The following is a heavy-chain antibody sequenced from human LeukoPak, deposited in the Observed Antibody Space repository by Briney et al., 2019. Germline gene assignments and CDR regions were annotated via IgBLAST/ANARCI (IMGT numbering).Heavy chain of an antibody. J-gene: IGHJ4*02. Sequence: ASVKVSCKASGYTFTSYAMNWVRQDPGQGLEWMGWINTNTGNPTYAQGFTGRFVFSLDTSVSTAYLQISSLKAEDTAVYYCALRYCSGGSCYRSGLGYWGQGTLVTVSS. CDR2: INTNTGNP. V-gene: IGHV7-4-1*02. CDR1: GYTFTSYA. D-gene: IGHD2-15*01. CDR3: ALRYCSGGSCYRSGLGY.